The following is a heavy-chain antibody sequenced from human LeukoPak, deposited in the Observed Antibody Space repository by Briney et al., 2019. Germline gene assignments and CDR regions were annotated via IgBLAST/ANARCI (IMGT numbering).Heavy chain of an antibody. J-gene: IGHJ4*02. D-gene: IGHD3-22*01. Sequence: GRSLRLSCAASGFTFSSYAMHWVRQAPGKGLEWVAVISYGGSNKYYADSVKGRFTISRDNSKNTLYLQMNSLRAEDTAVYYCARSEDYYDSSGSPGYWGQGTLVTVSS. CDR2: ISYGGSNK. CDR1: GFTFSSYA. V-gene: IGHV3-30-3*01. CDR3: ARSEDYYDSSGSPGY.